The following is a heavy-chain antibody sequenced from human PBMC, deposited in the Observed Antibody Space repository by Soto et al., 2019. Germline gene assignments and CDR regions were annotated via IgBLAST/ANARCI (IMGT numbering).Heavy chain of an antibody. D-gene: IGHD5-12*01. CDR3: ARDLVATSDYGMDV. V-gene: IGHV3-30-3*01. Sequence: QVQLVESGGGVVQPGRSLRLSCAASGFTFSSYAMHWVRQAPGKGLEWVAVISYDGSNKYYADSVKGRFTISRDNSKNALYLQMNSLRAEDTAVYYCARDLVATSDYGMDVWGQGTTVTVSS. CDR1: GFTFSSYA. J-gene: IGHJ6*02. CDR2: ISYDGSNK.